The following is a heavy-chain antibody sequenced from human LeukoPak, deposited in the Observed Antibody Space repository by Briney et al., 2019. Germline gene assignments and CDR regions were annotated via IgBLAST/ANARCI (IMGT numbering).Heavy chain of an antibody. J-gene: IGHJ4*02. CDR3: ARKRASEGDFDY. CDR1: GGSITRGDYY. Sequence: SETLSLTCTVSGGSITRGDYYWSWIRQPPGKGLEWIGYIYSSGSTYYNPSLKSRLSISADTSKNQFSLKLGSVTAADTAVYYCARKRASEGDFDYWGQGTLVTVSS. CDR2: IYSSGST. D-gene: IGHD2-2*01. V-gene: IGHV4-30-4*01.